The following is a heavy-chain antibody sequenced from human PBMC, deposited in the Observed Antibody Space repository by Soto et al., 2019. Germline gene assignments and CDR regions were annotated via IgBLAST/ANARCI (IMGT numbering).Heavy chain of an antibody. CDR3: ARLSGGSGWFFDY. CDR1: GGSFSGYY. D-gene: IGHD6-19*01. J-gene: IGHJ4*02. CDR2: INHSAST. V-gene: IGHV4-34*01. Sequence: SETLSLTCAVYGGSFSGYYWSWIRQPPGKGLEWIGEINHSASTNYNPSLKSRVTISVDTSKNQFPLRLSSVTAADTAVYYCARLSGGSGWFFDYWGQGTLVTVSS.